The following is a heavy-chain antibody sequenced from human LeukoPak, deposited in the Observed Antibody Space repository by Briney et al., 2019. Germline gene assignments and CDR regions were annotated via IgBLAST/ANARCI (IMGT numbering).Heavy chain of an antibody. D-gene: IGHD6-13*01. J-gene: IGHJ4*02. CDR1: GFAFNGYA. V-gene: IGHV3-23*01. CDR2: ISTNGGNT. Sequence: GGSLRLSCAASGFAFNGYAMSWVRQAPGKGLEWVSVISTNGGNTYYADSVKGRFTISRDNSKNTLFLQMNTLRVEDTALCYCVKGSAASRPYYFDYWGQGTLVTVSS. CDR3: VKGSAASRPYYFDY.